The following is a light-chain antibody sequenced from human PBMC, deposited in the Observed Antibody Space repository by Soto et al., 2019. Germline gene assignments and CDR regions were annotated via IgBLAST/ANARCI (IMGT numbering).Light chain of an antibody. Sequence: IFLTHSPGTLALCPWERATLSCRSIRSVNNNYLAWYQQKPGQAPSLLIFGASSRATGIPDRFICSGSGTEFILKISRLEPDDFAIYTCNQHGGSPETFGQGHXVEIK. CDR3: NQHGGSPET. V-gene: IGKV3-20*01. CDR2: GAS. CDR1: RSVNNNY. J-gene: IGKJ1*01.